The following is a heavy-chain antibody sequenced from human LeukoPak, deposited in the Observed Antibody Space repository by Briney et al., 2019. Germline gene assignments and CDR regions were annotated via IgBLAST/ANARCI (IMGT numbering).Heavy chain of an antibody. D-gene: IGHD1-26*01. Sequence: GGSLRPSCAASGFSFSNAWMSWVRQAPGKGLEWVGRIKSKTDGGKADYAAPVKGRFTISRDDSKNTLYLQMNSLKTEDTAVYYCTTGPYSGSYWGEIDYWGQGTLVTVSS. V-gene: IGHV3-15*01. CDR1: GFSFSNAW. J-gene: IGHJ4*02. CDR2: IKSKTDGGKA. CDR3: TTGPYSGSYWGEIDY.